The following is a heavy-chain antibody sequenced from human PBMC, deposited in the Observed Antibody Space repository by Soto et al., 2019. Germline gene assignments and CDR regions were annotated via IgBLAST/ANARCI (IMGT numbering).Heavy chain of an antibody. CDR1: GFTFSSYA. CDR2: ISYDGSNK. D-gene: IGHD3-16*01. V-gene: IGHV3-30-3*01. CDR3: ARDNRSGGSYVFDY. Sequence: GGSLRLSCAASGFTFSSYAMHWVRQAPGKGLEWVAVISYDGSNKYYADSVKGRFTISRDNSKNTLYLQMNSLRAEDTAVYYCARDNRSGGSYVFDYWGQGTLVTVSS. J-gene: IGHJ4*02.